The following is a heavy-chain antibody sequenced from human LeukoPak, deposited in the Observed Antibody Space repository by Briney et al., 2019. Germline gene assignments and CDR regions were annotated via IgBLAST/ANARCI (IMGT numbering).Heavy chain of an antibody. Sequence: PSETLSLTCIVSGGSISGYHWGWIRQPPGKGLEWIGYISYSGITNYNPSLKSRVIISSDPSKNQFSLRLSSMTAADTAVYYCAILPTLWGQGTLVTVSS. CDR2: ISYSGIT. CDR3: AILPTL. V-gene: IGHV4-59*13. CDR1: GGSISGYH. J-gene: IGHJ4*02.